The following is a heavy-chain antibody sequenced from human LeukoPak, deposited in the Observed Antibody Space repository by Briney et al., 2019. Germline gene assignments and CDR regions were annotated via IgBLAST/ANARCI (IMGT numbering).Heavy chain of an antibody. Sequence: SETLSLTCTVSGGSISSSSYYWGWIRQPPGKGLEWIGSIYYSGSTNYNPSLKSRVTMSVDTSKNQFSLKLSSVTAADTAVYYCARGPFYYYDSSGYYTPWGQGTLVTVSS. D-gene: IGHD3-22*01. CDR2: IYYSGST. CDR3: ARGPFYYYDSSGYYTP. J-gene: IGHJ5*02. V-gene: IGHV4-39*07. CDR1: GGSISSSSYY.